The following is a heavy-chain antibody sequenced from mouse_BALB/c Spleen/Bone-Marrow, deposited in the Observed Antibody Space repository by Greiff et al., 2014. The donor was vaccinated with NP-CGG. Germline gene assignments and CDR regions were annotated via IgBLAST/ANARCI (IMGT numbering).Heavy chain of an antibody. D-gene: IGHD2-3*01. J-gene: IGHJ2*01. Sequence: EVQLQQSGGGLVKPGGSLKLSCAASGFTFSSYAMSWVRQTPEKRLEWVASISSGGSTYYPDSVKGRFTISRDNAKNILYLQMSKLRSEDTAMYYCAREVDGWYYFDYWGQGTTLTVSS. CDR2: ISSGGST. V-gene: IGHV5-6-5*01. CDR3: AREVDGWYYFDY. CDR1: GFTFSSYA.